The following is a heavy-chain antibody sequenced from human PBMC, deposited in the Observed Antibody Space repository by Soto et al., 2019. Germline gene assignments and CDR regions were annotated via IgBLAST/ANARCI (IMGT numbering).Heavy chain of an antibody. CDR2: IYYSGST. V-gene: IGHV4-59*01. D-gene: IGHD5-12*01. CDR1: GGSISSYY. CDR3: ARDKILGYSGYDDAVAAFDI. Sequence: SETLSLTCTVSGGSISSYYWSWILQPPGKGLEWIGYIYYSGSTNYNPSLKSRVTISVDTSKNQFSLKLSSVTAADTAVYYCARDKILGYSGYDDAVAAFDIWGQGTMVTVSS. J-gene: IGHJ3*02.